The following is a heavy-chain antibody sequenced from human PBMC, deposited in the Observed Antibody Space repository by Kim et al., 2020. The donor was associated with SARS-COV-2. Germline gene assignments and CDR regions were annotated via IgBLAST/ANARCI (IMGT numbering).Heavy chain of an antibody. CDR2: IIPIFGTA. CDR1: GGTFSSYA. D-gene: IGHD2-2*01. CDR3: ARTRFYCSSTSCYEGYYGMDV. V-gene: IGHV1-69*13. Sequence: SVKVSCKASGGTFSSYAISWVRQAPGQGLEWMGGIIPIFGTANYAQKFQGRVTITADESTSTAYMELSSLRSEDTAVYYCARTRFYCSSTSCYEGYYGMDVWGQGTTVTVSS. J-gene: IGHJ6*02.